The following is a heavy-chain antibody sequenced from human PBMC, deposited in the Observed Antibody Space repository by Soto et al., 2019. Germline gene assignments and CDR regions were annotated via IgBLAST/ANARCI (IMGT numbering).Heavy chain of an antibody. CDR2: IKQDGSEK. CDR3: ARDIVVVVAATFYFDY. D-gene: IGHD2-15*01. V-gene: IGHV3-7*01. CDR1: GFTFSSYW. Sequence: GGSLRLSCAASGFTFSSYWMSWVRQAPGKGLEWMANIKQDGSEKYYVDSVKGRFTISRDNAKNSLYLQMNSLRAEDTAVYYCARDIVVVVAATFYFDYWGQGTLVTVSS. J-gene: IGHJ4*02.